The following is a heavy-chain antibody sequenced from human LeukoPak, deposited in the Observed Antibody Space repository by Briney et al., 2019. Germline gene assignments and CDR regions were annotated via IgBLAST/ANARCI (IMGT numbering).Heavy chain of an antibody. D-gene: IGHD5-18*01. CDR2: IKQDGSEK. J-gene: IGHJ4*02. CDR3: ARVGYSYGNNFDS. V-gene: IGHV3-7*03. CDR1: GFSFSNYW. Sequence: GGSLRLSCAASGFSFSNYWMHWVRQPPGKGLEWVANIKQDGSEKYNVDSVKGRFTISRDNAKNSLYLQMNSLRAEDTAVYYCARVGYSYGNNFDSWGQGALITVSS.